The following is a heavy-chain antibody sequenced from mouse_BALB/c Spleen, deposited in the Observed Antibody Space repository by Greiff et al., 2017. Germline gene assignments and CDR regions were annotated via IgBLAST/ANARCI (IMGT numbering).Heavy chain of an antibody. V-gene: IGHV5-4*02. Sequence: EVMLVESGGGLVKPGGSLKLSCAASGFTFSDYYMYWVRQTPEKRLEWVATISDGGSYTYYPDSVKGRFTISRDNAKNNLYLQMSSLKSEDTAMYYCARGGVPYYFDYWGQGTTLTVSS. CDR1: GFTFSDYY. CDR2: ISDGGSYT. CDR3: ARGGVPYYFDY. J-gene: IGHJ2*01.